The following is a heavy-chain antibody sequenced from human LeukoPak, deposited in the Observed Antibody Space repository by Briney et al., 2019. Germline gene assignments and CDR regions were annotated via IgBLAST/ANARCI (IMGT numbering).Heavy chain of an antibody. J-gene: IGHJ4*02. Sequence: GESLKISCKGSGYIFTRYWIGWVRQMPGKGLEWMGIIYPGDSDTRYSPSFQGQVTISADKSISTAYLQWSSLKASDTAMYYCARRGSSGWYLGEFDYWGQGTLVTVSS. D-gene: IGHD6-19*01. CDR2: IYPGDSDT. V-gene: IGHV5-51*01. CDR3: ARRGSSGWYLGEFDY. CDR1: GYIFTRYW.